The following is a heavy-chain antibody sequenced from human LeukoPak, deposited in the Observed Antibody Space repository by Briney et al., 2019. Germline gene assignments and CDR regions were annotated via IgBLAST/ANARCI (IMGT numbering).Heavy chain of an antibody. CDR1: GFTFSSYG. V-gene: IGHV3-30*18. CDR3: AKGPYDYVWGSYRYIVDY. Sequence: GGSLRLSCAASGFTFSSYGMHWVRQAPGKGLEWVAVISYDGSNKYYADSVKGRFTISRDNSKNTLYLQMNSLRAEDTAVYYYAKGPYDYVWGSYRYIVDYWGQGTLVTVSS. J-gene: IGHJ4*02. CDR2: ISYDGSNK. D-gene: IGHD3-16*02.